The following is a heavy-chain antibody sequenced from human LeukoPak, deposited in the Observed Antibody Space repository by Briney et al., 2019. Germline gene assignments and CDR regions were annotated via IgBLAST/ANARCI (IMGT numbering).Heavy chain of an antibody. Sequence: GGSLRLSCVASGFTFSTYSVNWVRQAPGEGVGWVSSISSSSSDRYYADSVKGRFTISRDNAKNSLYLQMNSLTAEDTAVYYCARDHHLVRGLFDYWGQGTLVTVSS. CDR1: GFTFSTYS. D-gene: IGHD3-10*01. CDR2: ISSSSSDR. V-gene: IGHV3-21*01. J-gene: IGHJ4*02. CDR3: ARDHHLVRGLFDY.